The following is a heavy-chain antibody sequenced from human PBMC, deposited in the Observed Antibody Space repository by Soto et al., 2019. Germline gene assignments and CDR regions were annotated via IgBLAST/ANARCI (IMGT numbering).Heavy chain of an antibody. CDR1: GGTLSNYA. CDR3: ASRERVGAFDI. Sequence: QVQLVQSGAEVKKPGSSVKVSCKASGGTLSNYAITWVRQAPGQGLEWMGGIIPILGSANYAQKFQDRVTITADESTSTSYMELSSLRSEDAAVYFCASRERVGAFDIWGQGTMVTVSS. J-gene: IGHJ3*02. D-gene: IGHD1-26*01. V-gene: IGHV1-69*01. CDR2: IIPILGSA.